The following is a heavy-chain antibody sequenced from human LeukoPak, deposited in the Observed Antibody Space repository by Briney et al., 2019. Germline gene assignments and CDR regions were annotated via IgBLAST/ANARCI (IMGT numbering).Heavy chain of an antibody. CDR3: ARDSCSSTSCLSIDDY. CDR1: GYTFSGYY. J-gene: IGHJ4*02. CDR2: INPNSGGT. V-gene: IGHV1-2*02. D-gene: IGHD2-2*01. Sequence: ASLKVSCKASGYTFSGYYMHWGRQAPGQGLEWMGWINPNSGGTNYAQKFQGRVTMTRDTSISTAYMELSRLSSDDTAVYYCARDSCSSTSCLSIDDYWGQGTLVTVSS.